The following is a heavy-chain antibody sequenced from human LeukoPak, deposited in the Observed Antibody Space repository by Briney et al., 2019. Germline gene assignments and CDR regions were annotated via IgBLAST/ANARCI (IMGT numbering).Heavy chain of an antibody. CDR1: GFTFSTNA. CDR3: AKDMTIAAAGYFDY. J-gene: IGHJ4*02. Sequence: GGSLRLSCEASGFTFSTNAMSWVRQVPGKGLEWVSGINWNSDSIGYADSVKGRFTISRDNAKNSLYLQMNSLRAEDTALYYCAKDMTIAAAGYFDYWGQGTLVTVSS. D-gene: IGHD6-13*01. CDR2: INWNSDSI. V-gene: IGHV3-9*01.